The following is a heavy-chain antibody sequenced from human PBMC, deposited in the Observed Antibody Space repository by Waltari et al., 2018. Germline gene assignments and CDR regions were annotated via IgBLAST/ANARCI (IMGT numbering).Heavy chain of an antibody. D-gene: IGHD1-26*01. CDR3: AKPDSGSYSPDAFDI. Sequence: EVQLLESGGGLVQTGGSLRLSCAASGFTFSSYAMSWVRQDPGKGLEWVSAISGSGGSTYYADSVKGRFTISRDNSKNTLYLQMNSLRAEDTAVYYCAKPDSGSYSPDAFDIWGQGTMVTVSS. V-gene: IGHV3-23*01. J-gene: IGHJ3*02. CDR1: GFTFSSYA. CDR2: ISGSGGST.